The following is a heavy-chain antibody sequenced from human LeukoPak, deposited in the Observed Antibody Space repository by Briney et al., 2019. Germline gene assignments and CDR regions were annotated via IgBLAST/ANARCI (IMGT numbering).Heavy chain of an antibody. CDR3: ARAVEGDYSNYDY. D-gene: IGHD4-11*01. J-gene: IGHJ4*02. CDR1: GGSISSYY. Sequence: SETLSLTCTVSGGSISSYYWSWIRQPPGKGLEWIGYIYYSGSTNYNPSLKSRVTISVDTSKNQFSLKLSSVTAADTAVYYCARAVEGDYSNYDYWGQGTLVTVSS. V-gene: IGHV4-59*01. CDR2: IYYSGST.